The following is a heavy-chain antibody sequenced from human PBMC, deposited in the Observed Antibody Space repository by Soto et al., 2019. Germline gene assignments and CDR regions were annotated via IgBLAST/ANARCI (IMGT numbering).Heavy chain of an antibody. CDR3: AKASEDSTMNDYYYHYGMDV. J-gene: IGHJ6*02. CDR1: TFTFSSHA. CDR2: ISNSGGTT. D-gene: IGHD3-22*01. V-gene: IGHV3-23*01. Sequence: EVQLLESGGGLVQPGGSLRLSCAASTFTFSSHAMSWVRQAPGKGLEWVSTISNSGGTTYYADSVKGRFTISRDNSKNTLYLQMNSLRAEDTAVYYCAKASEDSTMNDYYYHYGMDVWGQGTTVTVSS.